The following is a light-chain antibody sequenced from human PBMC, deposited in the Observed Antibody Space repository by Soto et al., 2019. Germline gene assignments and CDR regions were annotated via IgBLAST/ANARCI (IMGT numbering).Light chain of an antibody. J-gene: IGKJ4*01. V-gene: IGKV3-11*01. CDR1: QTVSSF. CDR2: DAS. CDR3: QHRSTWPLT. Sequence: EIVLTQSPATLSLSPGERAVLSCRASQTVSSFLAWYQQKPGQAPRLLIFDASNRATGIPARFSGSGSETDFTLTISSLEPEDFAVYYCQHRSTWPLTFGGGTKVDIK.